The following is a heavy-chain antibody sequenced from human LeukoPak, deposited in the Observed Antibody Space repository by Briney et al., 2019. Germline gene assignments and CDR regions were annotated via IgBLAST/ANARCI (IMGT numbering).Heavy chain of an antibody. Sequence: GGSLRLSCAASGFTFSSYAMSWVRQAPGKGLEWVSAISGSGGSTYYADSVKGRFTISRDNSKNTLYLQMNSLRAEDKAVYYCANGVANYHFWSGYYSISNYWGQGTLVTVYS. CDR3: ANGVANYHFWSGYYSISNY. CDR2: ISGSGGST. CDR1: GFTFSSYA. V-gene: IGHV3-23*01. J-gene: IGHJ4*02. D-gene: IGHD3-3*01.